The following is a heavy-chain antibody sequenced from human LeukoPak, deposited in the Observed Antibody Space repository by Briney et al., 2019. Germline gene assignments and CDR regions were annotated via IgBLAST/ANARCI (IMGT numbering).Heavy chain of an antibody. D-gene: IGHD3-10*01. CDR3: AKDRHYYGSGSFYTYFDY. CDR2: ISGSGGST. Sequence: GGSLRLSCAASGFTFNSYAMSWVRQAPGKGLEWVSLISGSGGSTYNADSVKGRFTISRDNSQNTLYLQMNSLRAEDTAVYYCAKDRHYYGSGSFYTYFDYWGQGTLVTVSS. CDR1: GFTFNSYA. J-gene: IGHJ4*02. V-gene: IGHV3-23*01.